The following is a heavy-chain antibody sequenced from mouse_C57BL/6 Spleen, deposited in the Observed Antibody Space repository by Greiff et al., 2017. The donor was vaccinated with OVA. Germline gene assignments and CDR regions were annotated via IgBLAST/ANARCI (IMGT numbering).Heavy chain of an antibody. CDR1: GYTFTSYW. CDR2: IDPSDSET. V-gene: IGHV1-52*01. J-gene: IGHJ2*01. D-gene: IGHD3-2*02. Sequence: QVQLKQPGAELVRPGSSVKLSCKASGYTFTSYWMHWVKQRPIQGLEWIGNIDPSDSETHYNQKFKDKATLTVDKSSSTAYMQLSSLTSEDSAVYYCARWDSSGPLFDYWGQGTTLTVSS. CDR3: ARWDSSGPLFDY.